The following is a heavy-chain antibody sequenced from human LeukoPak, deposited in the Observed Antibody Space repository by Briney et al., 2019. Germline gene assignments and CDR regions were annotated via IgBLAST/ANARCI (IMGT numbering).Heavy chain of an antibody. Sequence: GGSLRLSCAASGFTFSPLGMNWVRQAPGKGLEWVSSISSSSSYIYYADSVKGRFTISRDNAKNSLYLQMNSLRAEDTAVYYCTSAAGTGRDFDYWGQGTLVTVSS. J-gene: IGHJ4*02. D-gene: IGHD6-13*01. CDR1: GFTFSPLG. V-gene: IGHV3-21*01. CDR2: ISSSSSYI. CDR3: TSAAGTGRDFDY.